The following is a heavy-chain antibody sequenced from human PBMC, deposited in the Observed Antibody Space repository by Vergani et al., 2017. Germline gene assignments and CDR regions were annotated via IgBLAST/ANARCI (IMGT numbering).Heavy chain of an antibody. CDR2: ISGSGGST. CDR3: AKGVVHSKRVFDXFHP. CDR1: GFTFSSYA. Sequence: EVQLLESGGGLVQPGGSLRLSCAASGFTFSSYAMSWVRQAPGKGLEWVSAISGSGGSTYYADSVKGRFTISRDNSKNTLYLQMNSLRAEDTAVYYCAKGVVHSKRVFDXFHPWGQGTLVTVSS. V-gene: IGHV3-23*01. D-gene: IGHD3-3*01. J-gene: IGHJ5*02.